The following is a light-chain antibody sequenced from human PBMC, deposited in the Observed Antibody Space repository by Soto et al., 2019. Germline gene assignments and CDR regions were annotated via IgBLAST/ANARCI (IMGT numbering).Light chain of an antibody. J-gene: IGKJ1*01. CDR3: QHYGSSPRP. V-gene: IGKV3-20*01. CDR1: QNISRS. Sequence: TKSAVTLTESPGKRASLSCRASQNISRSLAWYQQKPGQGPSLLIYGTSTRAGGVPARFSGGGSGTDFTLTISRLQPEDFAVYYCQHYGSSPRPFGQGTKVDIK. CDR2: GTS.